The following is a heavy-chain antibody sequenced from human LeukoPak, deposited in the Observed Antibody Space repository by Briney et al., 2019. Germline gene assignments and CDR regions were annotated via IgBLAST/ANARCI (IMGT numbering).Heavy chain of an antibody. J-gene: IGHJ6*03. Sequence: GGSLRLSCAASGFTFSSYWMSWVRQAPGKGLEWVANIKQDGSEKYYVDSVKGRFTISRDNAKNSLYLQMNSLRAEDTAVYYCARGGFCSGGSCPVDYYYYMDVWGKGTTVTVSS. D-gene: IGHD2-15*01. V-gene: IGHV3-7*01. CDR3: ARGGFCSGGSCPVDYYYYMDV. CDR1: GFTFSSYW. CDR2: IKQDGSEK.